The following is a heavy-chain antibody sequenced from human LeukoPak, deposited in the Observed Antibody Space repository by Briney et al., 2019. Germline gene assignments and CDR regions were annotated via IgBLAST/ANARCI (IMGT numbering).Heavy chain of an antibody. CDR1: GFTVTTNY. Sequence: QPGGSLRLSCAPSGFTVTTNYMSWVRQAPGKGLEWVSVIYSGGSTYYADSVKGRFTISRHNSKNTLYLQMDSLRDEDTAVYYCARGDFWSGYYTGLYWGQGTLVTVSS. CDR2: IYSGGST. J-gene: IGHJ4*02. D-gene: IGHD3-3*01. V-gene: IGHV3-53*04. CDR3: ARGDFWSGYYTGLY.